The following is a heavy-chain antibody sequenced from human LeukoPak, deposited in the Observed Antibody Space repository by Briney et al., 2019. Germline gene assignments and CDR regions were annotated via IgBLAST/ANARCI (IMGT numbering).Heavy chain of an antibody. D-gene: IGHD3-22*01. CDR3: ARGYYYDSSGYYPKPYYFDY. V-gene: IGHV1-46*01. Sequence: ASVKVSCKASGYTLTSYYMHWVRLAPGQGLGWMGIINPSGGSTSYAQKFQGRVTMTRDKSTSTVYMELSSLRSEDTAVYYCARGYYYDSSGYYPKPYYFDYWGQGTLVTVSS. CDR1: GYTLTSYY. CDR2: INPSGGST. J-gene: IGHJ4*02.